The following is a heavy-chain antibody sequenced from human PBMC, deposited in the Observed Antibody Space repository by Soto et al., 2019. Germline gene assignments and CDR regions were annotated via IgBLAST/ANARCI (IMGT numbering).Heavy chain of an antibody. V-gene: IGHV3-15*01. CDR3: TSQGQMTTVTTLMH. J-gene: IGHJ4*02. CDR2: IKSKTDGGTT. Sequence: GGSLRLSCAASGFTFSNAWMSWVRQAPGKGLEWVGRIKSKTDGGTTDYAAPVKGRFTISRDDSKNTLYLQMNSLKTEDTAVYYCTSQGQMTTVTTLMHWGQGTLVTVSS. CDR1: GFTFSNAW. D-gene: IGHD4-4*01.